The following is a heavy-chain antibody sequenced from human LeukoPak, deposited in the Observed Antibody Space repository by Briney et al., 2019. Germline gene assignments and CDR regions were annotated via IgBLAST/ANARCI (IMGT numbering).Heavy chain of an antibody. CDR1: GFTFSSYA. CDR2: ISYGGSNK. J-gene: IGHJ4*02. CDR3: ARGSEWLLEYYFDY. V-gene: IGHV3-30*04. Sequence: SGGSLRLSCAASGFTFSSYAMHWVRQAPGKGLEWVAVISYGGSNKYYADSVKGRFTISRDNSKNTLYLQMNSLRAEDTAVYYCARGSEWLLEYYFDYWGQGTLVTVSS. D-gene: IGHD3-3*01.